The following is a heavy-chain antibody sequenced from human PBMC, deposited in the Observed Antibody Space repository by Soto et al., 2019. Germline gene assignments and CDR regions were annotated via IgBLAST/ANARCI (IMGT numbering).Heavy chain of an antibody. CDR3: ARANGLRLGELSWGGPNWFDP. CDR2: INPTGST. J-gene: IGHJ5*02. D-gene: IGHD3-16*02. Sequence: QVRLQQWGAGLLKPSETLSLTCAVYGGSFIGYYWSWIRQPPGKVLEWIGEINPTGSTNYNPSLKSRSSILLDTSKHQFSLKLSSVTAADTAMYYCARANGLRLGELSWGGPNWFDPWGQGTLVTVSS. CDR1: GGSFIGYY. V-gene: IGHV4-34*01.